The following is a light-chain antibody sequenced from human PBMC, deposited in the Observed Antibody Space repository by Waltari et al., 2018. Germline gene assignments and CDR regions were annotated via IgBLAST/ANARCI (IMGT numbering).Light chain of an antibody. CDR3: QQSYTTPYT. CDR2: GAS. J-gene: IGKJ2*01. CDR1: QSISKY. V-gene: IGKV1-39*01. Sequence: DIQVTQSPSSLSASVGDRVTITCRASQSISKYLNWYKQKPGKAPKLLIYGASSLQSGVPPRFSGSGSGTEFTLTISSLQPEDFATYSCQQSYTTPYTFGQGTKLEI.